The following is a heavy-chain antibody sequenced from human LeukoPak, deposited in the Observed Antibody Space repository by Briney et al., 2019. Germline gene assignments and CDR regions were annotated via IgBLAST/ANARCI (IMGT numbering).Heavy chain of an antibody. J-gene: IGHJ6*03. V-gene: IGHV4-4*07. CDR3: ARDSPNKDYYDSSGYYPYYYYYYMDV. Sequence: SETLSLTCTVSGDSISSYYWSWIRQPAGKGLQWIGRIYTSGSTNYNPSLKSRVTMSVDTSKNQFSLKLSSVTAADTAVYYCARDSPNKDYYDSSGYYPYYYYYYMDVWGKGTTVIVSS. CDR1: GDSISSYY. D-gene: IGHD3-22*01. CDR2: IYTSGST.